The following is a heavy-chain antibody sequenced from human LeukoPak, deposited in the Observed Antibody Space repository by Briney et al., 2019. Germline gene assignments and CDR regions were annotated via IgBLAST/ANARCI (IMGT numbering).Heavy chain of an antibody. J-gene: IGHJ3*02. CDR2: IKQDGSEK. CDR1: GFTFSSYW. V-gene: IGHV3-7*01. D-gene: IGHD1-26*01. Sequence: GGSLRLFCAASGFTFSSYWMSWVRQAPGKGLEWVANIKQDGSEKYYVDSVKGRFTISRDNAKNSPYLQMNSLRAEDTAVYYCARAGGPYDAFDIWGQGTMVTVSS. CDR3: ARAGGPYDAFDI.